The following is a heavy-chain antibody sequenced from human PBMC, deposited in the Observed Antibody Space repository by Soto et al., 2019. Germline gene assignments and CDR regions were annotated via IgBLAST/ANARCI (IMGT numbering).Heavy chain of an antibody. D-gene: IGHD3-22*01. CDR3: ARFLPTYYYDSKAFDI. CDR1: GGSISSYY. Sequence: SETLSLTCTVXGGSISSYYWSWIRQPPGKGLEWIGYIYYSGSTNYNPSLKSRVTISVDTSKNQFSLKLSSVTAADTAVYYCARFLPTYYYDSKAFDIWGQGTMVTVSS. J-gene: IGHJ3*02. V-gene: IGHV4-59*08. CDR2: IYYSGST.